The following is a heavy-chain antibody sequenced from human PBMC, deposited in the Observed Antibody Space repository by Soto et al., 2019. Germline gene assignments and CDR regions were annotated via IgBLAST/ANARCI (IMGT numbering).Heavy chain of an antibody. D-gene: IGHD5-12*01. V-gene: IGHV4-31*03. J-gene: IGHJ4*02. CDR1: GGSISSGGYY. CDR2: IYYSGST. CDR3: AREGTRDGYNEEDY. Sequence: QVQLQESGPGLVKPSQTLSLTCTVSGGSISSGGYYWSWIRQHPGKGLGWIGYIYYSGSTYYNPSLKRRVTIAVDTSKNQFSLKLSSVTAADTAVYYCAREGTRDGYNEEDYWGQGTLVTVSS.